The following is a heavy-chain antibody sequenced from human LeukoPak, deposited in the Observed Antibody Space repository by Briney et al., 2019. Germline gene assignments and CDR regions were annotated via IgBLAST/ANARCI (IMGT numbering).Heavy chain of an antibody. D-gene: IGHD6-19*01. CDR1: GFTFSSYS. CDR2: ISSSSSYI. V-gene: IGHV3-21*01. Sequence: GGSLRLSCAASGFTFSSYSMNWVRQAPGKGLEWVSSISSSSSYIYYADSVKGRFTISRDSAKNSLYLQMNSLRAEDTAVYYCAKDRSVDGTVWGQGTLVTVST. CDR3: AKDRSVDGTV. J-gene: IGHJ4*02.